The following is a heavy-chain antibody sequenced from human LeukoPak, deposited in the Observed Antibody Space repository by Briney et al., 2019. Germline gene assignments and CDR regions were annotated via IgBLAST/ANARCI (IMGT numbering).Heavy chain of an antibody. Sequence: ASVKVSCKASGYIFTNYAINWVRQAPGQGLEWMGWINTNTGKPTYVQGFTGRFVFSLDTSVSMAYLQISGLKAQDTAFYYCAREEYYDTSASTNFDYWGQGTLVTVSS. CDR1: GYIFTNYA. CDR3: AREEYYDTSASTNFDY. V-gene: IGHV7-4-1*04. CDR2: INTNTGKP. D-gene: IGHD3-22*01. J-gene: IGHJ4*02.